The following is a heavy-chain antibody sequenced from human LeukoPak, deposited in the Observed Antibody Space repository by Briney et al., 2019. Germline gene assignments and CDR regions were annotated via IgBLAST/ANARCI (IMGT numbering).Heavy chain of an antibody. CDR1: GFTFSSYS. CDR2: ISYDGSNK. J-gene: IGHJ4*02. V-gene: IGHV3-30*18. D-gene: IGHD3-10*01. CDR3: AKNSYGSGSYMYFDH. Sequence: GGSLRLSCAASGFTFSSYSMHWVRQAPGKGLEWVAVISYDGSNKYYADSVKGRFTISRDNSKNTLYLQMNSLRAEDTAVYYCAKNSYGSGSYMYFDHWGQGTLVTVSS.